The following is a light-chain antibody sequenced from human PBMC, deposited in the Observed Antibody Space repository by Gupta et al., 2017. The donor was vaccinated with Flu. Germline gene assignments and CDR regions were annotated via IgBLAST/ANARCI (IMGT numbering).Light chain of an antibody. CDR1: VVSNQY. J-gene: IGLJ2*01. V-gene: IGLV3-25*02. Sequence: YELTQSPSVSVSPGQTARITLPGDVVSNQYTCWYQQKPGQAPLLIIYKPRERPSGIPERFSGTSSGTTVTLTISGVQAEDEADYYGQSADSTGSSVVFGGGTKLAVL. CDR3: QSADSTGSSVV. CDR2: KPR.